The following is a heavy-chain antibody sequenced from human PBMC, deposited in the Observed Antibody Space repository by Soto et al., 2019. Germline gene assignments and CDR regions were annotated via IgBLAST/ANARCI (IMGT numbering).Heavy chain of an antibody. CDR2: IYYTGST. Sequence: TLSLTCSVSGASIRSGGYYWSWLRQSPGKGLEWIGHIYYTGSTFYSPSLKSRLTISLDTSKNQFSLDLRSVTAADTAMYYCARIEMASIKWGRGTLVTVSS. CDR1: GASIRSGGYY. CDR3: ARIEMASIK. J-gene: IGHJ4*02. V-gene: IGHV4-31*03.